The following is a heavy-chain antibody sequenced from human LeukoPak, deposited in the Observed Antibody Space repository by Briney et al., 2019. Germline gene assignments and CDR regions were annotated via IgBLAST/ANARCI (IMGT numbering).Heavy chain of an antibody. CDR1: GGSISSGDYY. Sequence: SETLSLTCTVSGGSISSGDYYRRWIRQPPGKGLEWIGYIYYSGSTHYNPSLKSRVTISVDTSKNQFSLKLSSVTAADTAVYYCAREDGSTSCYTLWGQGTLVTVSS. CDR3: AREDGSTSCYTL. CDR2: IYYSGST. V-gene: IGHV4-30-4*08. D-gene: IGHD2-2*02. J-gene: IGHJ4*02.